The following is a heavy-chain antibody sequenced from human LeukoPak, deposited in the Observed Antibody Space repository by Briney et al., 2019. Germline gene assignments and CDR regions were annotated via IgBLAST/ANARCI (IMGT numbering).Heavy chain of an antibody. CDR3: ARAGGDYGDGYAYFYN. CDR2: INWNGGST. D-gene: IGHD4-17*01. Sequence: PGGSLRLSCSASGFTFDDYSMRWVRQAPGKGLEWVSGINWNGGSTGYADSVKGRFTISRDNAKNSLYLQMNSLRAEDTALYYCARAGGDYGDGYAYFYNLGQGTLVTVSS. J-gene: IGHJ4*02. V-gene: IGHV3-20*04. CDR1: GFTFDDYS.